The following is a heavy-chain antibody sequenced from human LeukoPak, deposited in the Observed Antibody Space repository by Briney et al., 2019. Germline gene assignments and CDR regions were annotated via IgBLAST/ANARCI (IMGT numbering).Heavy chain of an antibody. CDR3: ARDRVNWNDVGGLFDY. V-gene: IGHV3-53*01. CDR2: IYRGGNT. J-gene: IGHJ4*02. CDR1: GFTVSTNY. Sequence: GGSLRLSCAASGFTVSTNYMSWVRQAPGKGLEWVSFIYRGGNTNYADSVKGRFTISRDISKNTLYLQMDSLSAEDTAVYYCARDRVNWNDVGGLFDYWGQGTLVTVSS. D-gene: IGHD1-1*01.